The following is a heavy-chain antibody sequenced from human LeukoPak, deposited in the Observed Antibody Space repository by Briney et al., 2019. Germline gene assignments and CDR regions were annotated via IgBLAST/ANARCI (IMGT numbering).Heavy chain of an antibody. V-gene: IGHV4-39*01. D-gene: IGHD2-15*01. J-gene: IGHJ4*02. CDR1: GGSISSSSYY. Sequence: SETLSLTCTVSGGSISSSSYYWGWIRQPPGKGLEWIGSIYYSGSTYYNPSLKSRVTISVDTSMNQFSLKLSSVTAADTAVYYCATLDIVVVVAATPHWGQGTLVTVSS. CDR2: IYYSGST. CDR3: ATLDIVVVVAATPH.